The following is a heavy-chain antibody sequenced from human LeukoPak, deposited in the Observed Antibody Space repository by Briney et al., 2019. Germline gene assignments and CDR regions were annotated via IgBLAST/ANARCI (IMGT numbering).Heavy chain of an antibody. CDR1: GYTFTSYG. Sequence: ASVKVSCKASGYTFTSYGISWVRQAPGQGLEWMGWISAYNGSTNYAQKLQGRVTMTTDTSTSTAYMELRSLRSDDTAVYYCARAPIRLWFGELTTWGQGTLVTVSS. V-gene: IGHV1-18*01. J-gene: IGHJ5*02. D-gene: IGHD3-10*01. CDR2: ISAYNGST. CDR3: ARAPIRLWFGELTT.